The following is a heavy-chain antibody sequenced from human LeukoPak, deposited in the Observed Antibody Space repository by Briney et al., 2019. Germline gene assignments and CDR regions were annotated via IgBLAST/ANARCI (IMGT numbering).Heavy chain of an antibody. CDR3: ARNSGYVWERYNWFDP. J-gene: IGHJ5*02. D-gene: IGHD5-12*01. CDR2: INPNSGGT. CDR1: GYTFTGYY. V-gene: IGHV1-2*02. Sequence: ASVKVSCTASGYTFTGYYMHWVRQAPGQGLEWMGWINPNSGGTNYAQKFQGRVTMTRDTSISTAYMELSRLRSDDTAVYYCARNSGYVWERYNWFDPWGQGTLVTVSS.